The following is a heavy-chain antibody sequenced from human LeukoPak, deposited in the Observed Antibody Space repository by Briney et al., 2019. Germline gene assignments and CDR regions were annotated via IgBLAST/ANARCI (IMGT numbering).Heavy chain of an antibody. CDR2: ISHTGGST. CDR1: GFTFSSYA. Sequence: GGSLRLSCAASGFTFSSYAMSWVRQAAGKGLEWVSTISHTGGSTYYADSVKGRFTISRVSSKSTLFLQMNSLRAEDTAVYYCAKTARDGYNLYYFDYWGQGTLVTVSS. D-gene: IGHD5-12*01. V-gene: IGHV3-23*01. J-gene: IGHJ4*02. CDR3: AKTARDGYNLYYFDY.